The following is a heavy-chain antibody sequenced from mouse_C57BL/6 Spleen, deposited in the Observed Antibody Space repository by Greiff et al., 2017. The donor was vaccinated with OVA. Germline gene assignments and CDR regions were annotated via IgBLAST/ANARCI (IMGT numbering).Heavy chain of an antibody. V-gene: IGHV1-50*01. CDR3: ARPGVAPGAY. J-gene: IGHJ3*01. CDR2: IDPSDSYT. Sequence: QVQLQQPGAELVKPGASVKLSCKASGYTFTSYWMQWVKQRPGQGLEWIGEIDPSDSYTNYNQKFKGKATLTVDTSSSTAYMQLSSLTSEDSAVYYCARPGVAPGAYWGQGTLVTVSA. D-gene: IGHD1-1*01. CDR1: GYTFTSYW.